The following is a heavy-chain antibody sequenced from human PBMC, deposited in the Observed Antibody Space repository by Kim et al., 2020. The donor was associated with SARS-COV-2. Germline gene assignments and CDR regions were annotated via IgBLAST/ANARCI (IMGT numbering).Heavy chain of an antibody. J-gene: IGHJ6*02. Sequence: GGSLRLSCAASGFTFSSYEMNWVRQAPGKGLEWVSYIGSSGSTIYYADSVKGRFTISRDNAKNSLYLQMNSLRAEDTAVYYCARDPDSSGYYYYYYYGMDVWGQGTTVTVSS. D-gene: IGHD3-22*01. CDR1: GFTFSSYE. CDR3: ARDPDSSGYYYYYYYGMDV. CDR2: IGSSGSTI. V-gene: IGHV3-48*03.